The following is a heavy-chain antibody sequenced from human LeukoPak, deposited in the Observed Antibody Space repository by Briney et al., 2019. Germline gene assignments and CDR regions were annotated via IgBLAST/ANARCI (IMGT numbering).Heavy chain of an antibody. CDR2: IYYSGST. CDR1: GGSISSGSYY. V-gene: IGHV4-39*01. Sequence: SQTLSLTCTVSGGSISSGSYYWGWTRQPPGKGLEWIGSIYYSGSTYYNPSLKSRVTISVDTSKNQFPLKLSSVTAADTAVYYCARHGFLKVPAAIGGPVDYWGQGTLVTVSS. CDR3: ARHGFLKVPAAIGGPVDY. D-gene: IGHD2-2*01. J-gene: IGHJ4*02.